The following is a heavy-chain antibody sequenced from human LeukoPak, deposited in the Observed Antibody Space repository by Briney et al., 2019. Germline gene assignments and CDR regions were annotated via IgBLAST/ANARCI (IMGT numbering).Heavy chain of an antibody. V-gene: IGHV1-46*01. D-gene: IGHD5-12*01. CDR1: GGTFSSYA. CDR2: INPSGGST. Sequence: ASVKVSCKASGGTFSSYAISWVRQAPGQGLEWMGIINPSGGSTSYAQKFQGRVTMTRDTSTSTVYMELSSLRSEDTAVYYCARQSLVGYAFDIWGQGTMVTVSS. J-gene: IGHJ3*02. CDR3: ARQSLVGYAFDI.